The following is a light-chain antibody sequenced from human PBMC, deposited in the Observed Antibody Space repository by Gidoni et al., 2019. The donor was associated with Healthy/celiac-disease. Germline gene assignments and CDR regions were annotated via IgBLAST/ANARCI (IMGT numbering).Light chain of an antibody. CDR1: QSVSGSY. J-gene: IGKJ5*01. CDR2: GAS. Sequence: EIVFTQSPGTLSLSPGERATLSCRASQSVSGSYLAWYQQKPGQAPSPLIYGASSRPAGITDRFSGSGSGRDFTLTISRLEPEDFAVYYCQQYGSSPRITFGQGTRLEIK. V-gene: IGKV3-20*01. CDR3: QQYGSSPRIT.